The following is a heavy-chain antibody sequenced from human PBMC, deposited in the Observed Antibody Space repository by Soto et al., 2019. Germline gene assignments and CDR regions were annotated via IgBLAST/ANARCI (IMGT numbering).Heavy chain of an antibody. D-gene: IGHD2-8*01. V-gene: IGHV1-3*01. CDR1: GYTFTSYA. CDR2: INAGNGNT. Sequence: GASVKVSCKASGYTFTSYAMHWVRQAPGQRLEWMGWINAGNGNTKYSQKFQGRVTITRDTSASTAYMELSSLRSEDTAVYYCASGDCTNGVCDWYFDYWGQGTLVTVSS. CDR3: ASGDCTNGVCDWYFDY. J-gene: IGHJ4*02.